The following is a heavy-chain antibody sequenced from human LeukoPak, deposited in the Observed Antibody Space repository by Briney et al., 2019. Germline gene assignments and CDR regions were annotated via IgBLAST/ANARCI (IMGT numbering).Heavy chain of an antibody. V-gene: IGHV3-20*04. CDR3: AELGITMIGGV. CDR2: IYSGGST. CDR1: GFTFDDYA. D-gene: IGHD3-10*02. J-gene: IGHJ6*04. Sequence: GGSLRLSCAASGFTFDDYAMRWVRQAPGKGLEWVSVIYSGGSTYYADSVKGRFTISRDNAKNSLYLQMNSLRAEDTAVYYCAELGITMIGGVWGKGTTVTISS.